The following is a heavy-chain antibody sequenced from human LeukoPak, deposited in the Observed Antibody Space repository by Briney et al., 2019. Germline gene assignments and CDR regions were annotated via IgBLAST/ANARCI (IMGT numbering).Heavy chain of an antibody. CDR3: VRDMDV. V-gene: IGHV3-23*01. CDR2: SSNSGSST. Sequence: GGSLRLSCAASGFTFSSYNMNWVRQAPGKGLEWVSISSNSGSSTHYAGSVKGRFTISRDNSKDTLYLQMNSLRAEDTAVYFCVRDMDVWAQGTTVTVSS. J-gene: IGHJ6*02. CDR1: GFTFSSYN.